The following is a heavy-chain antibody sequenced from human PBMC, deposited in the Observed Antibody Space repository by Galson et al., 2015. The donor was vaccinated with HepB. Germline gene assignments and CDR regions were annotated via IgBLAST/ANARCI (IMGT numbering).Heavy chain of an antibody. D-gene: IGHD3-22*01. J-gene: IGHJ4*02. CDR2: IYNSGST. CDR1: GGSISSYY. CDR3: ARQREVYYDSGGYFDY. Sequence: ETLSLTCTVSGGSISSYYWSWIRQTPGKGLEWLGYIYNSGSTNYNPSLKSRVTISVDTSKNQFSLRLSSVTAADTAVYYCARQREVYYDSGGYFDYWGQGTLVTVSS. V-gene: IGHV4-59*08.